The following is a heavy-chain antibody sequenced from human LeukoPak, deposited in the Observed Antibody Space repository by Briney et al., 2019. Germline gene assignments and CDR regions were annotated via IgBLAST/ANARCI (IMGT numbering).Heavy chain of an antibody. D-gene: IGHD3-9*01. CDR1: GYTFTSYA. CDR3: AREGGYDKDFDY. CDR2: IRAYNGNT. Sequence: ASVKVSCKASGYTFTSYAISWVRQAPGQGLEWMGWIRAYNGNTNYAQNLQGRVTMTTDTSTSTAYMGLRSLRSDDTAVYYCAREGGYDKDFDYWGQGTLVTVSS. V-gene: IGHV1-18*01. J-gene: IGHJ4*02.